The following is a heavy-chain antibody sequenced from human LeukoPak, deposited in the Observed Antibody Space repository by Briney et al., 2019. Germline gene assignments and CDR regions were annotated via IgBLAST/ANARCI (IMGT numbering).Heavy chain of an antibody. CDR2: ISWNSGSI. CDR1: GFTFDDYA. V-gene: IGHV3-9*01. CDR3: TKSSVVVVAATLDYYYGMDV. Sequence: GRSLRLSCAASGFTFDDYAMHWVRQAPGKGLEWVSGISWNSGSIGYADSVKGRFTISRDNAKNSLYLQMNSLRAEDTALYYCTKSSVVVVAATLDYYYGMDVWGQGTTVTVSS. D-gene: IGHD2-15*01. J-gene: IGHJ6*02.